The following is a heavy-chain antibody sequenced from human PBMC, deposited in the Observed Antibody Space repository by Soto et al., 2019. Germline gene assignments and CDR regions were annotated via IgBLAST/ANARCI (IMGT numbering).Heavy chain of an antibody. CDR1: GFTFSSYG. CDR2: ISYDGSNK. J-gene: IGHJ6*02. V-gene: IGHV3-30*18. CDR3: AKGSGYCTNGVCYTDYYGMDV. D-gene: IGHD2-8*01. Sequence: QVQLVESGGGVVQPGRSLRLSCAASGFTFSSYGMHWVRQAPGKGLEWVAVISYDGSNKYYADSVKGRFTISRDNSKNTQYLQMNSLRAEDTAVYYCAKGSGYCTNGVCYTDYYGMDVWGQGTTVTVSS.